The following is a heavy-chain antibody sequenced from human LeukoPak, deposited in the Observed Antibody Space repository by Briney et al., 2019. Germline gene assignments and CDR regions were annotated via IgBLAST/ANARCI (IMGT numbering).Heavy chain of an antibody. D-gene: IGHD2-2*01. Sequence: GGSLRLSCAASGFTVSSNYMSWVRQAPGKGLEWVSVIYSGGSTYCADSVKGRFTISRDNSKNTLYLQMNSLRAEDTAVYYCARDLVVPAATAALYYYYGMDVWGKGTTVTVSS. CDR3: ARDLVVPAATAALYYYYGMDV. CDR2: IYSGGST. J-gene: IGHJ6*04. CDR1: GFTVSSNY. V-gene: IGHV3-53*01.